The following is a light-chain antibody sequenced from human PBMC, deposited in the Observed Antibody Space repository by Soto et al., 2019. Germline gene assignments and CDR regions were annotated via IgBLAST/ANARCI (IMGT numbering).Light chain of an antibody. J-gene: IGKJ1*01. CDR1: QSVTGSY. CDR2: GAS. CDR3: QQYGSSPRT. V-gene: IGKV3-20*01. Sequence: EIVLTQTPGTRSLSPGERATLSCRASQSVTGSYLAWYQQKPGQAPRLLIYGASSRATGIPDRFSGSGSGTDFTLSISRLEPADSAVYYCQQYGSSPRTFGQGTKVEIK.